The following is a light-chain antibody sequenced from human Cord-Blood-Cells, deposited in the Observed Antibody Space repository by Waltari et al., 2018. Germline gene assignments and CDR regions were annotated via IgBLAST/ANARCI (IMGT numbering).Light chain of an antibody. CDR1: NIGSKS. CDR2: YDS. CDR3: QVWDSSSDHNYV. V-gene: IGLV3-21*04. Sequence: SYVLTQPPSVSVAPGKTARIPCGGNNIGSKSVHWYQQKPGQAPVLVIYYDSDRPSGIPERFSGSNSGNTATLTISRVEAGDEADYYCQVWDSSSDHNYVFGTGTKVTVL. J-gene: IGLJ1*01.